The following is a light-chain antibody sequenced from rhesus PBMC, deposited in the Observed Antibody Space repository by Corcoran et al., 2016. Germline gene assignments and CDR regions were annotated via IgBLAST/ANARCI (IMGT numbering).Light chain of an antibody. CDR1: QSLLDSDGTTY. V-gene: IGKV2S9*01. J-gene: IGKJ4*01. Sequence: DVVMTQSPLSLPVTLGQPASISCRSSQSLLDSDGTTYLNWLQQKPGQPPRRLIYQVSTRDSGVPDRFSGRGAGTDFTLRISRVEAEDVGVYYCMQGTHWPLTFGGGTKVEIK. CDR3: MQGTHWPLT. CDR2: QVS.